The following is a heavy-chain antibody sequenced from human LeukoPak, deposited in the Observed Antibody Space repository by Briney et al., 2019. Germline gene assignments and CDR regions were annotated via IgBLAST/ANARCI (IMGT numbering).Heavy chain of an antibody. CDR2: IKQDGSEK. J-gene: IGHJ3*02. CDR1: GFTFSSYW. V-gene: IGHV3-7*01. Sequence: GGSLRLSCAASGFTFSSYWMSWVRQAPGKGLEWVANIKQDGSEKYYVDSVKGRFTISRDNAKNSLYLQMNSLRAEDTAVYYCARFPIIVVEDAFDIWGQGTMVTVSS. D-gene: IGHD2-15*01. CDR3: ARFPIIVVEDAFDI.